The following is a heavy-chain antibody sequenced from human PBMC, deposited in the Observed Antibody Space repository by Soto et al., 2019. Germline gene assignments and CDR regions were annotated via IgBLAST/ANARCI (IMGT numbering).Heavy chain of an antibody. V-gene: IGHV6-1*01. CDR3: AREPHGSSWYVIRPNWFDP. D-gene: IGHD6-13*01. J-gene: IGHJ5*02. CDR1: GDSVSSNSAA. Sequence: PSQTLSLTCAISGDSVSSNSAAWNWIRQSPSRGLEWLGRTYYRSKWYNDYAVSVKSRITINPDTSKNQFSLQLNSVTPEDTAVYYCAREPHGSSWYVIRPNWFDPWRQGTLVTVS. CDR2: TYYRSKWYN.